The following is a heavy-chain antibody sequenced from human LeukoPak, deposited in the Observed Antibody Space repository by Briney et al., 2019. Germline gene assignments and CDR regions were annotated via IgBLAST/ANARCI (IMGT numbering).Heavy chain of an antibody. CDR1: GFTFRNYW. CDR3: ARDGRAREESGTYTPYYFGF. CDR2: INQDGSKI. D-gene: IGHD3-10*01. J-gene: IGHJ4*02. Sequence: PGGSLRLSCSASGFTFRNYWMSWVRQAPGKGLEWVANINQDGSKIYYVDSVKGRFTISRDNVKNSLSLEMHSLTPEDTAVYYCARDGRAREESGTYTPYYFGFWGQGILVTVSS. V-gene: IGHV3-7*01.